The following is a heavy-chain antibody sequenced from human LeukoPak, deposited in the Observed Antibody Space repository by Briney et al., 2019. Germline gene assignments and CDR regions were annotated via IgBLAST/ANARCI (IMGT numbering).Heavy chain of an antibody. Sequence: PGGSLRLSCAASGFTFSSYAMSWVRQAPGKGLEWVSAISGSGGSTYYADSVKGRFTISRDNSKNTLYLQMNSLRAEDTAVYYCAKDLSLWWFGELLYQDVYYYGMDVWGQGTTVTVSS. CDR2: ISGSGGST. D-gene: IGHD3-10*01. CDR1: GFTFSSYA. CDR3: AKDLSLWWFGELLYQDVYYYGMDV. J-gene: IGHJ6*02. V-gene: IGHV3-23*01.